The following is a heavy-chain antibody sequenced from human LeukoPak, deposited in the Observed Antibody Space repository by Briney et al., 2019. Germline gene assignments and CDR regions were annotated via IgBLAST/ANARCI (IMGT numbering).Heavy chain of an antibody. CDR1: GFTFSSYA. CDR2: ISYDGSNK. Sequence: PGGSLRLSCAASGFTFSSYAMHWVRQAPGKGLEWVAVISYDGSNKYYADSVKGRFTISRDNSKNTLYLQMNSLRAEDTAVYYCAREPDSYSGSSHFDYWGQGTLVTVSS. J-gene: IGHJ4*02. D-gene: IGHD1-26*01. V-gene: IGHV3-30*04. CDR3: AREPDSYSGSSHFDY.